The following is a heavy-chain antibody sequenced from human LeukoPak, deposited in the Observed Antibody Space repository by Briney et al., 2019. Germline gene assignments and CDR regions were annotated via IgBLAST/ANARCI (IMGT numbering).Heavy chain of an antibody. CDR3: ARMVSSSSSY. D-gene: IGHD6-6*01. J-gene: IGHJ4*02. CDR1: GFTFSSYW. CDR2: INRDGSST. Sequence: GGSLRLSCAASGFTFSSYWMHWVRQAPGKGLVWVSRINRDGSSTTYADSVKGRFTISRDNSKNTLFLQMNRLRAQDTAVYYWARMVSSSSSYWGQGTLVTVSS. V-gene: IGHV3-74*01.